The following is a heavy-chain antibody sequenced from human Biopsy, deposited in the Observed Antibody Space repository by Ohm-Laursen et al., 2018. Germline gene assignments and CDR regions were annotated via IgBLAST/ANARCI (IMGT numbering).Heavy chain of an antibody. J-gene: IGHJ6*02. CDR2: IKEDGSEK. Sequence: LRLSCTASGFTVYNNYMTWVRQAPGKGLEWVASIKEDGSEKFYVDSVKGRFTISRDNAQKSLYLQMNSLRVEDTAVHYCARGRSMDVWGQGTTVTVSS. CDR3: ARGRSMDV. V-gene: IGHV3-7*01. CDR1: GFTVYNNY.